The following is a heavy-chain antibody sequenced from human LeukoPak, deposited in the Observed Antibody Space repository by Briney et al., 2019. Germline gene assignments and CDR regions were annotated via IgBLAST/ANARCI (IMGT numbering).Heavy chain of an antibody. D-gene: IGHD6-19*01. CDR1: GFTFSSYG. Sequence: GGSLRLSCAASGFTFSSYGMHWVRQAPGKGLEWVSSISSSSSYIYYADSVKGRFTISRDNAKNSLYLQMNSLRAEDTAVYYCATRPLYSSGWPFDYWGQGTLVTVSS. J-gene: IGHJ4*02. V-gene: IGHV3-21*01. CDR2: ISSSSSYI. CDR3: ATRPLYSSGWPFDY.